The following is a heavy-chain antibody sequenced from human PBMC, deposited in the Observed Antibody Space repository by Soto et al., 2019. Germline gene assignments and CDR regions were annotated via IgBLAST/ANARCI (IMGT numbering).Heavy chain of an antibody. Sequence: QVQLVQSGAEVKKPGASVKVSCKASGYTFTSHDINWMRQATGQGLEWMGWMNPNSGHTNYAQKFQGRGTKTRDTSKRTADMEWTNQRAEDTATYYCASDMSTTWGQGTLVTVSS. CDR2: MNPNSGHT. V-gene: IGHV1-8*01. J-gene: IGHJ5*02. CDR3: ASDMSTT. D-gene: IGHD2-2*01. CDR1: GYTFTSHD.